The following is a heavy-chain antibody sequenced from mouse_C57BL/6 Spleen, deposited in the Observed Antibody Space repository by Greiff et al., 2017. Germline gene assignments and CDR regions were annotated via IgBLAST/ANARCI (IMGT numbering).Heavy chain of an antibody. CDR1: GYTFTDYY. Sequence: VQLQQSGPELVKPGASVKISCKASGYTFTDYYMNWVKQSHGKSLEWIGDINPNNGGTSYNQKFKGKATLTVDKSSSTAYMELRSLTSEDSAVYYCASIYYGNHYFDYWGQGTTLTVSS. CDR3: ASIYYGNHYFDY. V-gene: IGHV1-26*01. D-gene: IGHD2-1*01. CDR2: INPNNGGT. J-gene: IGHJ2*01.